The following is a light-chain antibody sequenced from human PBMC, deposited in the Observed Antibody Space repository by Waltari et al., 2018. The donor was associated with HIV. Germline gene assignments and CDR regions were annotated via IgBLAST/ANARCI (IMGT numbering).Light chain of an antibody. CDR1: NIGSES. CDR2: YHT. J-gene: IGLJ2*01. Sequence: SYVLTQPPSVSVAPGKTAKITCGGDNIGSESVSWYQQKPGQARLLVIYYHTDRPSGIPERVSGSSAGDTATLTISGVEAGDEADYHCQLWLSSSGDHPVFGGGTRLTVL. CDR3: QLWLSSSGDHPV. V-gene: IGLV3-21*04.